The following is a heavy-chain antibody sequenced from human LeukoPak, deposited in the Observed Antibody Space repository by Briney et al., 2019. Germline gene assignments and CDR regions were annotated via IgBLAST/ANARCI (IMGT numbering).Heavy chain of an antibody. J-gene: IGHJ3*02. Sequence: GGSLRLSCAASGFTFSNAYMNWVRQAPGKGLEWVAVISYDGSNKYYADSVKGRFTISRDNSKNTLYLQMNSLRAEDTAVYYCAKSWGIADAFDIWGQGTMVTVSS. D-gene: IGHD6-13*01. V-gene: IGHV3-30*18. CDR3: AKSWGIADAFDI. CDR1: GFTFSNAY. CDR2: ISYDGSNK.